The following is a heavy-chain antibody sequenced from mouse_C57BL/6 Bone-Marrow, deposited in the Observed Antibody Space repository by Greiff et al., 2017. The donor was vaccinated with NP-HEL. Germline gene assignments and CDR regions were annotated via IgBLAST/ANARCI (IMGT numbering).Heavy chain of an antibody. D-gene: IGHD1-1*01. J-gene: IGHJ2*01. CDR1: GYSITSGYY. V-gene: IGHV3-6*01. CDR3: ARDYYGSSPYFDY. CDR2: ISYDGSN. Sequence: ESGPDLVKPSQSLSLTCSVTGYSITSGYYWNWIRQFPGNKLEWMGYISYDGSNNYIPSLKNRISITRDTSKNQFFLKLNSVTTEDTATYYCARDYYGSSPYFDYWGQGTTLTVSS.